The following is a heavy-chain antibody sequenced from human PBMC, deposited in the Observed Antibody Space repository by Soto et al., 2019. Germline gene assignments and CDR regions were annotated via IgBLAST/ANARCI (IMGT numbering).Heavy chain of an antibody. V-gene: IGHV4-39*01. J-gene: IGHJ4*02. CDR3: ARVMVRGKDFDY. Sequence: SETLSLTCTVSGGSISSSSYYWGWIRQPPGKGLEWIGSIYYSGSTYYNPSLKSRVTISVDTSKNQFSLKLSSVTAADTAVYYCARVMVRGKDFDYWGQGTLVTVSS. D-gene: IGHD3-10*01. CDR2: IYYSGST. CDR1: GGSISSSSYY.